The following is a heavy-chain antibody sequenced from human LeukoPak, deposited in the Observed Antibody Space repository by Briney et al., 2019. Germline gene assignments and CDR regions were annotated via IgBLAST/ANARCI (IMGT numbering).Heavy chain of an antibody. CDR3: ARVRDGYNDAYDI. CDR2: INPSGGST. D-gene: IGHD5-24*01. Sequence: ASVKVSCKASVYTFTSYYMHWVRQAPGQGLEWMGIINPSGGSTNYAQNFQARVTMTRDTSTSTVYMELGSLRSEDTAVYYCARVRDGYNDAYDIWGQGTMVTVPS. J-gene: IGHJ3*02. CDR1: VYTFTSYY. V-gene: IGHV1-46*01.